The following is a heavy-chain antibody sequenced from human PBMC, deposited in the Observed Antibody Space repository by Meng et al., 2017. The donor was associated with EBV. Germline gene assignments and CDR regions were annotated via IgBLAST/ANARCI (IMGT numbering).Heavy chain of an antibody. V-gene: IGHV2-5*02. CDR1: GFSLSTRWVG. CDR3: AHIIAARPFDY. Sequence: SFKGSGPTLANTPQTPTLTFTFSGFSLSTRWVGVGWIRQPPRKALEWLALIYWDDDKRYSPSLKSRLTITKDTSKNQVVLTMTNMDPVDAATYYCAHIIAARPFDYWGQGTLVTVSS. J-gene: IGHJ4*02. D-gene: IGHD6-6*01. CDR2: IYWDDDK.